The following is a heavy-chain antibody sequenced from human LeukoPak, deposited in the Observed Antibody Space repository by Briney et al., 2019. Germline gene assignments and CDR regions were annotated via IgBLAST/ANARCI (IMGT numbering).Heavy chain of an antibody. CDR2: INNSGAT. D-gene: IGHD3-9*01. V-gene: IGHV4-34*01. CDR3: ASIRYYDILTGYWVNKYMDV. Sequence: SETLSLTCAAYGGSFSGYYWSWIRQPPGKGLEWIGEINNSGATNYNPSLKSRVTISVDTSKNQFSLKLSSVTAADTAVYYCASIRYYDILTGYWVNKYMDVWGEGTTVTVSS. CDR1: GGSFSGYY. J-gene: IGHJ6*03.